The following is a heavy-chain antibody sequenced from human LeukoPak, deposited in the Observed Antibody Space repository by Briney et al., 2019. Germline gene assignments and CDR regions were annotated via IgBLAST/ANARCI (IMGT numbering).Heavy chain of an antibody. Sequence: ASVKVSCKASGYTFTSYDINWVRQATGQGLEWMGWMNPNSGNTGYAQKFQGRVTMTRNTSISTAYMELSSLRSEDTAVYYCARMRVTMVRGVINRAFDIWGQGIMVTVSS. V-gene: IGHV1-8*01. CDR2: MNPNSGNT. CDR3: ARMRVTMVRGVINRAFDI. CDR1: GYTFTSYD. D-gene: IGHD3-10*01. J-gene: IGHJ3*02.